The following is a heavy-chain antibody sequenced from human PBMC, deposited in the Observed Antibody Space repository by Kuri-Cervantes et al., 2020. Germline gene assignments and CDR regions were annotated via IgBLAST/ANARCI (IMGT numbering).Heavy chain of an antibody. Sequence: GESLKISCAASGFTFSSYWMSWVRQAPGKGLEWVANIKQDGSEKYYVDSVKGRFTISRENAKKSLYLQMNSLSAEDTAVYYCARIGGEPLWLFDYWGQGTLVTVSS. J-gene: IGHJ4*02. CDR2: IKQDGSEK. D-gene: IGHD1-26*01. V-gene: IGHV3-7*01. CDR1: GFTFSSYW. CDR3: ARIGGEPLWLFDY.